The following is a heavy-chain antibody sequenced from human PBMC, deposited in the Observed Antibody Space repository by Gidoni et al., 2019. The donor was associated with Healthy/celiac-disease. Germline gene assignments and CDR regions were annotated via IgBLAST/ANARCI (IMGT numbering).Heavy chain of an antibody. CDR3: ARGNLGSVTPYYYYGMDV. Sequence: QVQLVESGGGVVQPGRSLRLSCAASGFTFISYGMHWVRQAPGKGLEWVAVIWYDGSNKYYADSVKGRFTISRDNSKNTLYLQMNSLRAEDTAVYYCARGNLGSVTPYYYYGMDVWGQGTTVTVSS. J-gene: IGHJ6*02. CDR2: IWYDGSNK. D-gene: IGHD4-17*01. CDR1: GFTFISYG. V-gene: IGHV3-33*01.